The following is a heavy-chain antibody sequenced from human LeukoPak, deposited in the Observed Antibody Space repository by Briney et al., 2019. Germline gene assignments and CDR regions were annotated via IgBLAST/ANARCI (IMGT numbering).Heavy chain of an antibody. CDR3: AREGGEAYYYDSSGNAAWYLDL. J-gene: IGHJ2*01. CDR2: IYPGDSDT. V-gene: IGHV5-51*01. CDR1: GYRFTSDW. D-gene: IGHD3-22*01. Sequence: GESLKISCKGSGYRFTSDWIAWVRQMPGKGLGWMGIIYPGDSDTRYSPSFQGQVTISVDKSISTAYLQWSSLKASDTAMYYCAREGGEAYYYDSSGNAAWYLDLWGRGTLVTVSS.